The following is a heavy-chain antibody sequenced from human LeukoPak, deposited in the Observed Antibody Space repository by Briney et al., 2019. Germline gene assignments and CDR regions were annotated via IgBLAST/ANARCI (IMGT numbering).Heavy chain of an antibody. Sequence: GGSLRLSCAASGFTFSNYWMSWVRQAPGKGLEWVANINLDGNEKNYVDSVKGRFTISRDNAKNSLYLQMNSLRAEDTAVYYCARDQPLWRLNNGVFAYWGQGALVTVSS. J-gene: IGHJ4*02. CDR3: ARDQPLWRLNNGVFAY. CDR1: GFTFSNYW. CDR2: INLDGNEK. V-gene: IGHV3-7*03. D-gene: IGHD2-8*01.